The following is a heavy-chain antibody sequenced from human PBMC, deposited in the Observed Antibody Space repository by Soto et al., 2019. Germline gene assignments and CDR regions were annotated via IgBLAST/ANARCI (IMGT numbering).Heavy chain of an antibody. CDR3: ARVMGRVTYFYMDV. CDR1: GFTFSNYG. Sequence: QVQLVASGGGVVQPGKSLRLSCVASGFTFSNYGMHWVRQAPGKGLEWVAVIWFDGINEAYADSVRGRFTISRDNSKNTVYLHMNSLRAEDTAVYNCARVMGRVTYFYMDVWGTGTTVTVSS. V-gene: IGHV3-33*01. J-gene: IGHJ6*03. D-gene: IGHD3-10*01. CDR2: IWFDGINE.